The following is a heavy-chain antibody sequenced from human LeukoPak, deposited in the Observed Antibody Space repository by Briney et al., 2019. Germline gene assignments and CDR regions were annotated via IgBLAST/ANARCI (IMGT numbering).Heavy chain of an antibody. D-gene: IGHD3-3*01. CDR1: GYSFTSYW. V-gene: IGHV5-51*01. J-gene: IGHJ5*02. CDR2: IYPGDSDT. Sequence: GESLKISCKGSGYSFTSYWIAWVRQMPGKGLEWMGIIYPGDSDTRYSPSFEGQVTISADKSIRAAYLQWSSLKASDTAMYYCARGTRITIFGVVTRMENWFDPWGQGALVIVSS. CDR3: ARGTRITIFGVVTRMENWFDP.